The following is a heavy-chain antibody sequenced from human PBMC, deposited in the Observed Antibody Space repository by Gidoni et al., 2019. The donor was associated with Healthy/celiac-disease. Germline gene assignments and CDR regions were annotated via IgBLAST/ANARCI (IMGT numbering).Heavy chain of an antibody. J-gene: IGHJ6*02. CDR1: GFPFSSYG. V-gene: IGHV3-30*02. Sequence: QVQLVESGGGVVQPGGSLRLSCAASGFPFSSYGMHWVRQAPGKGLEWVAFIRYDGSNKYYADSVKGRFTISRDNSKNTLYLQMNSLRAEDTAVYYCAKEKGILWFGELLGGMDVWGQGTTVTVSS. D-gene: IGHD3-10*01. CDR3: AKEKGILWFGELLGGMDV. CDR2: IRYDGSNK.